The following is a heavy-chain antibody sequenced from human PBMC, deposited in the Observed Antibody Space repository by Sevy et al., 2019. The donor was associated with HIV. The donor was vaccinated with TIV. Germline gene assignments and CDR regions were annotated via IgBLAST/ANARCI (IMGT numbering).Heavy chain of an antibody. V-gene: IGHV4-4*07. CDR1: GGSISSYY. J-gene: IGHJ6*02. CDR3: AKDQYYDFWSDYYDPYYYYGMDV. D-gene: IGHD3-3*01. CDR2: IYTSGST. Sequence: SETLSLTCTVSGGSISSYYWSWIRQPAGKGLEWIGRIYTSGSTNYNPSLKSRVTMSVDTSKNQFSLKLSSVTAADTAVYYCAKDQYYDFWSDYYDPYYYYGMDVWGQGTTVTVSS.